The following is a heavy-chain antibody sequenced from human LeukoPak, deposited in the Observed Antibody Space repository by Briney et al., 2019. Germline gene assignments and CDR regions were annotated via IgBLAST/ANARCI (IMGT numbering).Heavy chain of an antibody. J-gene: IGHJ5*02. V-gene: IGHV1-2*02. D-gene: IGHD6-19*01. CDR1: GYTFTGYY. CDR3: ARASRGAVAGTGP. Sequence: WASVKVSCKASGYTFTGYYMHWVRQAPGQGLEWMGWINPNSGGTNYAQKFQGRVTMTRDTSISTAYMELSRLRSGDTAVYYCARASRGAVAGTGPWGQGTLVTVSS. CDR2: INPNSGGT.